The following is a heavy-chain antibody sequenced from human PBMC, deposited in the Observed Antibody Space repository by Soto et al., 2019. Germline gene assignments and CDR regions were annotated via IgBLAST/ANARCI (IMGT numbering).Heavy chain of an antibody. CDR3: AKDLGGLDY. CDR2: ISYDGSNK. Sequence: QVQLVESGGGVVQPGRSLRLSCAASGFTFSSYGMHWVRQAPGKGLEWVAVISYDGSNKYYVDSVKGRFTISRDNSKNTLYLQMNSLRAEDTAVYYCAKDLGGLDYWGQGTLVTVSS. V-gene: IGHV3-30*18. D-gene: IGHD3-16*01. CDR1: GFTFSSYG. J-gene: IGHJ4*02.